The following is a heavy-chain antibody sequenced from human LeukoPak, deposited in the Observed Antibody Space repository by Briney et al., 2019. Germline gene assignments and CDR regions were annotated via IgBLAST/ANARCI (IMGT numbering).Heavy chain of an antibody. CDR1: GFTFSSYG. J-gene: IGHJ5*02. CDR3: AKDRSFEYYDFWSGYLGEKSNWFDP. D-gene: IGHD3-3*01. CDR2: ISYDGSNK. V-gene: IGHV3-30*18. Sequence: GRSLRLSCAASGFTFSSYGMHWVRQAPGKGLEWVAVISYDGSNKYYADSVKGRFTISRDNSKNTPYLQMNSLRAEDTAVYYCAKDRSFEYYDFWSGYLGEKSNWFDPWGQGTLVTVSS.